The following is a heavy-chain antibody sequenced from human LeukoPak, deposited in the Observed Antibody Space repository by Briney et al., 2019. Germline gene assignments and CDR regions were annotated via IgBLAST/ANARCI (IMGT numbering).Heavy chain of an antibody. CDR2: IYTSGST. V-gene: IGHV4-4*07. CDR3: ASGWELYAFDI. J-gene: IGHJ3*02. D-gene: IGHD1-26*01. CDR1: GGSISSYY. Sequence: PSETLFLTCTVSGGSISSYYWSWIRQPAGKGLEWIGRIYTSGSTNYNPSLKSRVAMSVDTSKNQFSLKLSSVTAADTAVYYCASGWELYAFDIWGQGTMVTVS.